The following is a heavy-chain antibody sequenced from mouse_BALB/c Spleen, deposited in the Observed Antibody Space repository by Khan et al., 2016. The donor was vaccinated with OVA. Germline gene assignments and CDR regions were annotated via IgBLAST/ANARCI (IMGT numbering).Heavy chain of an antibody. CDR3: VKGGNYFGGYFDV. V-gene: IGHV2-3*01. CDR2: IWGDGST. CDR1: GFSFTDYG. D-gene: IGHD2-1*01. Sequence: QVQLKESGPGLVAPSQSLSITCTVSGFSFTDYGVSWVRQPPGKGLEWLGVIWGDGSTNYHTGLISRLSTRKDNSKSQVFLKLNSHQTNDTAAYFCVKGGNYFGGYFDVWGAGTTLTVSS. J-gene: IGHJ1*01.